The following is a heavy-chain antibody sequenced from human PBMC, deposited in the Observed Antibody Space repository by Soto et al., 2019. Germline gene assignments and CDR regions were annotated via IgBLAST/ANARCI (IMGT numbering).Heavy chain of an antibody. D-gene: IGHD3-16*02. CDR1: GFTFSSYA. J-gene: IGHJ3*02. V-gene: IGHV3-23*01. CDR3: AKDIDYIWGSYRYPTVSDDAFDI. Sequence: EVQLLESGGGLVQPGGSLRLSCAASGFTFSSYAMSWVRQAPGKGLEWVSAISGSGDSTYYADSVKGRFTISRDNSKNTLYLQMNSLRAEDTAVYYCAKDIDYIWGSYRYPTVSDDAFDIWGQGTMVTVSS. CDR2: ISGSGDST.